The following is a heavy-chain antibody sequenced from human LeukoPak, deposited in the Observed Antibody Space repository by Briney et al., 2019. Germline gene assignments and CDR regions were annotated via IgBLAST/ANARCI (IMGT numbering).Heavy chain of an antibody. D-gene: IGHD3-9*01. Sequence: SETLSLTCTVSGGSISSSSYYWGWIRQPPGKGLEWIGSIYYSGSTYYNPSLKSRVTISVDTSKNQFSLKLSSVTAADTAVYYCARQGYFDWLLSVGWFDPWGQGTLVTVSS. J-gene: IGHJ5*02. CDR2: IYYSGST. CDR3: ARQGYFDWLLSVGWFDP. V-gene: IGHV4-39*01. CDR1: GGSISSSSYY.